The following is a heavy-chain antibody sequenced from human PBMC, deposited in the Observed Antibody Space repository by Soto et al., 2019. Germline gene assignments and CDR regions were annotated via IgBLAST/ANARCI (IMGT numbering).Heavy chain of an antibody. Sequence: SETLSLTCTVSGGSISSSSYYWGWIRQPPGNGLEWIGSIYYSGSTYYNPSLKSRVTISVDTSKNQFSLKLSSVTAADTAVYYCARLIWRAADYWGQGTLVTVSS. CDR3: ARLIWRAADY. CDR2: IYYSGST. J-gene: IGHJ4*02. V-gene: IGHV4-39*01. D-gene: IGHD6-13*01. CDR1: GGSISSSSYY.